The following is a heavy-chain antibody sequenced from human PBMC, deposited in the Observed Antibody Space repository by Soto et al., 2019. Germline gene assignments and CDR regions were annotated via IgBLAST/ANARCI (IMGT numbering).Heavy chain of an antibody. CDR2: INHSGST. CDR1: GGSFSGYY. J-gene: IGHJ6*02. D-gene: IGHD3-3*01. V-gene: IGHV4-34*01. Sequence: QVQLQQWGAGLLKPSETLSLTCAVYGGSFSGYYWSWIRQPPGKGLVWIGEINHSGSTNYNPSLKSRVTISVDTSKHQFSLRLSSVTAAYTAVYYCARFDFWSGYSKDYYYGMDVWGQGTTVTVSS. CDR3: ARFDFWSGYSKDYYYGMDV.